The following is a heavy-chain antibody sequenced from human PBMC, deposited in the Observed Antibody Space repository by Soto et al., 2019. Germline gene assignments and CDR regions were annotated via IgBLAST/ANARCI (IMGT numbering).Heavy chain of an antibody. CDR1: GFTLSSYH. D-gene: IGHD4-17*01. J-gene: IGHJ6*02. V-gene: IGHV3-48*03. CDR3: ARDGTTGTANYHYAMDV. Sequence: PAGSPRLSCVASGFTLSSYHMDWVRQAPGKGLEWISYIHASSISNIYYADSVKGRFTISRDNAKNSLYLQMDSLRAEDTAVYYCARDGTTGTANYHYAMDVWGQGTTVTVSS. CDR2: IHASSISNI.